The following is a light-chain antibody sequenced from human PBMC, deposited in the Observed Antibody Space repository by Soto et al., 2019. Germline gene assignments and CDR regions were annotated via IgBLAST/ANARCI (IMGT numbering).Light chain of an antibody. Sequence: EIVVTQSPATLSVSPGERATLSCRASQSVSGNLAWYQQKPGQAPRLLIYGASTRATGIPARFSGSGSGTEFTLTISSLQSEDFAVYYCQQYNNWPRTFGQGTKLEIK. J-gene: IGKJ2*01. CDR2: GAS. V-gene: IGKV3-15*01. CDR1: QSVSGN. CDR3: QQYNNWPRT.